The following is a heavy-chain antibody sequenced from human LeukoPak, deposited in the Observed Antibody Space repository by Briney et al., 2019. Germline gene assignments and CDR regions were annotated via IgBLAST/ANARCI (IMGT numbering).Heavy chain of an antibody. CDR3: ARDPRSCNGDNCYSRWFDP. D-gene: IGHD2-15*01. V-gene: IGHV4-4*07. Sequence: SETLSLTCTVSGGSISSYYWSWIRQPAGKGLEWIGRIYSRGSTNYNPSLKSRVTMSVDTSKNQFSLKLSSVTAADTAVYYCARDPRSCNGDNCYSRWFDPWGQGTLVTVSS. J-gene: IGHJ5*02. CDR1: GGSISSYY. CDR2: IYSRGST.